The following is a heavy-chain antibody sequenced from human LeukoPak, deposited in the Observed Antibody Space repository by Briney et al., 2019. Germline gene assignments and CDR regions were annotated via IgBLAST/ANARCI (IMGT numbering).Heavy chain of an antibody. Sequence: GGSLRLSCAASGFTFRSYAMSWVRQAPGKGLEWVSAISGSGGSTYYADSVKGRFTISRDNSKNTLYLQMNSLRAEDTAVYYCAKEGPNYDFWSGYYYPFDYWGQGTLVTVSS. CDR1: GFTFRSYA. V-gene: IGHV3-23*01. J-gene: IGHJ4*02. CDR2: ISGSGGST. D-gene: IGHD3-3*01. CDR3: AKEGPNYDFWSGYYYPFDY.